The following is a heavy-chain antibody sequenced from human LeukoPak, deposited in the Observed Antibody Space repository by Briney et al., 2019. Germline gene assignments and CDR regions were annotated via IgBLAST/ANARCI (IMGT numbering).Heavy chain of an antibody. CDR2: FDPEDGET. J-gene: IGHJ4*02. V-gene: IGHV1-24*01. CDR3: ATWYCSSTSCYALDY. CDR1: GYTLTELS. D-gene: IGHD2-2*01. Sequence: ASVKVSCKVSGYTLTELSMHWVRQAPGKGLEWMGGFDPEDGETIYAQKFQGRVTMTEDTSTDTAYMELSSLRSEDTAVYYCATWYCSSTSCYALDYSGQGTLVTVSS.